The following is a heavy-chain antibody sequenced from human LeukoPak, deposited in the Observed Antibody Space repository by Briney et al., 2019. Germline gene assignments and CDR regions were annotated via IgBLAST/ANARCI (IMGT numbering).Heavy chain of an antibody. J-gene: IGHJ4*02. D-gene: IGHD6-19*01. CDR1: GGSISSGGYY. V-gene: IGHV4-31*03. CDR2: IYYSGST. Sequence: KASETLSLTCTVSGGSISSGGYYWSWIRQHPGKGLEWIGYIYYSGSTYYNPSLKSRVTISVDTSKNQFSLKLSSVTAADTAVYYCARAGYSSGWYDVDYWGQGTLVTVSS. CDR3: ARAGYSSGWYDVDY.